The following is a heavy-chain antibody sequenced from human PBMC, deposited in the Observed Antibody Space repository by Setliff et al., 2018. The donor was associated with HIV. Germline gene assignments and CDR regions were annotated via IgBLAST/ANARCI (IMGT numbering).Heavy chain of an antibody. V-gene: IGHV5-51*01. CDR1: GYDFATYW. CDR3: VRPLVIAFDTSDI. D-gene: IGHD3-9*01. Sequence: LGASLKISCKTSGYDFATYWIGWVRQMPGKGLEWMGVLYPSDSDAIYSPTFQGRVTISADKATNTAYLQWASLKSSDTAIYYCVRPLVIAFDTSDIWGQGTMVTVSS. CDR2: LYPSDSDA. J-gene: IGHJ3*02.